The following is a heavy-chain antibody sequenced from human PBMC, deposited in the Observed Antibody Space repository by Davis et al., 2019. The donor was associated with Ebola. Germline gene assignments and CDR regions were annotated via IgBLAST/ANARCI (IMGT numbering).Heavy chain of an antibody. CDR3: ARVADNWNDVDWFDP. J-gene: IGHJ5*02. Sequence: ASVKVSCKASGYTFTDYAMNWVRQAPGQGLEWMGWINTNTGNPTYAQGFTGRFVFSLDTSVSTAYLQISSLKAEDTAVYYCARVADNWNDVDWFDPWGQGTLVTVSS. D-gene: IGHD1-1*01. CDR2: INTNTGNP. V-gene: IGHV7-4-1*02. CDR1: GYTFTDYA.